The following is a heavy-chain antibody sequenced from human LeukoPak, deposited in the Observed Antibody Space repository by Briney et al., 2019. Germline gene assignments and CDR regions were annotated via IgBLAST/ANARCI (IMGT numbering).Heavy chain of an antibody. CDR3: AREVRRGYYYYYMDV. V-gene: IGHV3-30*04. Sequence: GGSLRLSCAASGFTFSSYAMHWVRQAPGKGLEWVAVISYDGSNKYYADSVKGRFTISRDNSKTTLYLQMNSLRAEDTAVYYCAREVRRGYYYYYMDVWGKGTTVTVSS. CDR2: ISYDGSNK. CDR1: GFTFSSYA. J-gene: IGHJ6*03.